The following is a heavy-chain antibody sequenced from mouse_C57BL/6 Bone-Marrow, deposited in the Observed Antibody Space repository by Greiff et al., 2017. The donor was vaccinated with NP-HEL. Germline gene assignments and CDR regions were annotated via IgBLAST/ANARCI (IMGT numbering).Heavy chain of an antibody. J-gene: IGHJ3*01. CDR2: IWGVGST. D-gene: IGHD2-1*01. Sequence: VKLVESGPGLVAPSQSLSITCTVSGFSLTSYGVDWVRQSPGKGLEWLGVIWGVGSTNYNSALKSRLSISKDNSKSQVFLKMNSLQTDDTAMYYCASDDGNYGGFAYWGQGTLVTVSA. CDR1: GFSLTSYG. CDR3: ASDDGNYGGFAY. V-gene: IGHV2-6*01.